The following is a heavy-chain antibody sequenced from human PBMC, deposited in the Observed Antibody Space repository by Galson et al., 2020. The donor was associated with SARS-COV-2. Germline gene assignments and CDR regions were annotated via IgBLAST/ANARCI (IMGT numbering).Heavy chain of an antibody. CDR3: ARCPTSSEVQYHFNY. CDR1: GFSLRTSGMR. J-gene: IGHJ4*02. V-gene: IGHV2-70*04. D-gene: IGHD3-10*01. Sequence: SGPKLVKPTQTLRLTCTFSGFSLRTSGMRVSWIRQPPGKALEWLARIDWDDDIFYNTSLKTRLTISKDTSKYQVVLTMTNVDPVDTATYYCARCPTSSEVQYHFNYWGQGILVTVSS. CDR2: IDWDDDI.